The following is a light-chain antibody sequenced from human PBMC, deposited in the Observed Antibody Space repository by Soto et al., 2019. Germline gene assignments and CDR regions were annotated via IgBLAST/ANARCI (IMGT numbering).Light chain of an antibody. CDR1: HSVSSSY. CDR2: GAS. J-gene: IGKJ1*01. CDR3: QQYGSSPGWT. Sequence: EIVLTQSPGTLSLSPGERATLSCRASHSVSSSYLAWYQQKPGQAPRLLIYGASSRATGIPDRFSGSGSVTDFTLTISRLEPEDFAVYYCQQYGSSPGWTFGQGTKVDIK. V-gene: IGKV3-20*01.